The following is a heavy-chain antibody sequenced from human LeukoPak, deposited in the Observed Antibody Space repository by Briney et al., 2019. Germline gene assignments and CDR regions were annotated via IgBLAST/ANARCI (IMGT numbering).Heavy chain of an antibody. CDR3: ARDATQDIVVVPAAHGNYYYYMDV. J-gene: IGHJ6*03. V-gene: IGHV3-66*01. CDR2: ISGSGST. D-gene: IGHD2-2*01. CDR1: GFVVSGNH. Sequence: GGSLRLSCAASGFVVSGNHMTWVRQAPGKGLEWVSVISGSGSTFYADSVKGRFTISRDNAKNSLYLQMNSLRAEDTAVYYCARDATQDIVVVPAAHGNYYYYMDVWGKGTTVTVSS.